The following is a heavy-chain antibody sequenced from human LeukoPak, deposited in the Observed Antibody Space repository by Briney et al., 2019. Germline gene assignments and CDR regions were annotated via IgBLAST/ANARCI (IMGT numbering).Heavy chain of an antibody. CDR1: GFSFSIYS. V-gene: IGHV3-53*01. CDR2: IYSGGST. CDR3: ARGPDVGFDY. D-gene: IGHD1-26*01. Sequence: TGGSLRLSCAASGFSFSIYSMDWVRQAPGKGLEWVSVIYSGGSTYYADSVKGRFTISRDNSKNTLYLQMNSLRAEDTAVYYCARGPDVGFDYWGQGTLVTVSS. J-gene: IGHJ4*02.